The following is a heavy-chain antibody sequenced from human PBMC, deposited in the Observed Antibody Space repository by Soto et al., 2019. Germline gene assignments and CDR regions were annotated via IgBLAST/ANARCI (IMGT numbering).Heavy chain of an antibody. CDR2: ISNEGGNT. D-gene: IGHD4-4*01. J-gene: IGHJ4*02. CDR1: VLTFSRYA. V-gene: IGHV3-64D*06. CDR3: AASMTAVVSSYPI. Sequence: PVGSLRLSCSSSVLTFSRYAMHCVRHSPGKGLEYVSAISNEGGNTYYADSVRGRFTISRDNSKNTLYLQVSSLRLEDTALYYCAASMTAVVSSYPIWGQGTPIIVS.